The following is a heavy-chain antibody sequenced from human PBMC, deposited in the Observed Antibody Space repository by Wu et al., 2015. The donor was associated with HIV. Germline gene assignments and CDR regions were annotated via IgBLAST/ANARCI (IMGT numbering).Heavy chain of an antibody. D-gene: IGHD6-19*01. CDR2: INPNSGDT. V-gene: IGHV1-2*02. CDR1: GYNFIDYY. CDR3: ARADVAVAGTGWGNYGMDV. Sequence: QVQLVQSGAEVKKPGASMKVSCKASGYNFIDYYIYWVRQAPGQGLEWMGWINPNSGDTDYAQNFQGRLTMTRDMSVRSAYMELTRLRSDDTAVYYCARADVAVAGTGWGNYGMDVVGPRGPTVTVSS. J-gene: IGHJ6*02.